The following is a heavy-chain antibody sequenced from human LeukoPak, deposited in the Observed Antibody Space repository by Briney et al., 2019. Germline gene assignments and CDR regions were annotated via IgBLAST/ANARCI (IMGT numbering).Heavy chain of an antibody. J-gene: IGHJ3*02. CDR3: ARTVAFDI. V-gene: IGHV3-7*01. Sequence: GGSLRLSCAASGFTFSSYNMDWVRQAPGKGLEWVANIKQDGSEKYYVDSVKGRFTISRDNAKNSLYLQMNSLRAEDTAVYYCARTVAFDIWGQGTMVTVSS. CDR2: IKQDGSEK. CDR1: GFTFSSYN.